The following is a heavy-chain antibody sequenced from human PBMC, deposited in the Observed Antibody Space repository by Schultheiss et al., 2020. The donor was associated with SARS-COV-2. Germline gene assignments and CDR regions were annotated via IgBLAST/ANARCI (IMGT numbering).Heavy chain of an antibody. CDR3: ARRYSSDWYCFDY. J-gene: IGHJ4*02. Sequence: GESLKISCAASGFTFSSYAMHWVRQAPGKGLEWVAVISYDGSNKYYADSVKGRFTISRDNSKNTLYLQMNSLRAEDTAVYYCARRYSSDWYCFDYWGQGTMVTVSS. CDR2: ISYDGSNK. CDR1: GFTFSSYA. V-gene: IGHV3-30*04. D-gene: IGHD6-19*01.